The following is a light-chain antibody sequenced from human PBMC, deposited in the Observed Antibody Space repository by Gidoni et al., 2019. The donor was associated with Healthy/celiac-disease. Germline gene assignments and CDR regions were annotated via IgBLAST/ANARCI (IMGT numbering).Light chain of an antibody. Sequence: QSALTQPASVSGSPGPSITISCTGTSSDVGGYNYVSWYQQHPGKAPKLMIYEVSNRPSGVPDRFSGSKSGNTASLTISGLQAEDEADYYCSSYTSSSTRVFGGGTKLTV. J-gene: IGLJ3*02. CDR1: SSDVGGYNY. CDR2: EVS. CDR3: SSYTSSSTRV. V-gene: IGLV2-14*01.